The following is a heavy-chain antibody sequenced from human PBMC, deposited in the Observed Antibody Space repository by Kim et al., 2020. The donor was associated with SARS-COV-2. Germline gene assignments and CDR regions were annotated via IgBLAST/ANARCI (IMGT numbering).Heavy chain of an antibody. CDR3: ARWGPRLELRGEPPFDY. CDR2: IKQDGSEK. V-gene: IGHV3-7*03. D-gene: IGHD1-7*01. Sequence: GGSLRLSCAASGFTFSSYWMSWVRQAPGKGLEWVANIKQDGSEKYYVDSVKGRFTISRDNAKNSLYLQMNSLRAEDTAVYYCARWGPRLELRGEPPFDYWGQGTLVTVSS. CDR1: GFTFSSYW. J-gene: IGHJ4*02.